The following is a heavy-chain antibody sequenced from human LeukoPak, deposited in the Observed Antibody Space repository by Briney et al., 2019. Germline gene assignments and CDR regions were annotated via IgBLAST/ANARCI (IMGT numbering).Heavy chain of an antibody. CDR3: ARGRSSSWLFDP. D-gene: IGHD6-13*01. J-gene: IGHJ5*02. CDR1: GGSISNYY. CDR2: IYYSGST. Sequence: SETLSLTCLVSGGSISNYYWSWIRQPPGEGLEWIGNIYYSGSTNYNPSLKSRVTISVDTSKNQFSLKLSSVTAADTAVYYCARGRSSSWLFDPWGQGTLVTVSS. V-gene: IGHV4-59*01.